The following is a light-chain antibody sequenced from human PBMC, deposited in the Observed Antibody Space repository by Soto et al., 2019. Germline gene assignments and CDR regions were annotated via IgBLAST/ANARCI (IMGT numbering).Light chain of an antibody. CDR3: AAWDDSLNGFWV. CDR2: GND. V-gene: IGLV1-44*01. J-gene: IGLJ3*02. Sequence: QSVLTQPPSASGTPGQRVTISCSGGSSNIGSNPVNWYQQLPGTAPTLLIYGNDQRPSGVPDRFSGSKSGTSASLAISGLQSEAEADYYCAAWDDSLNGFWVFGGGTKVTVL. CDR1: SSNIGSNP.